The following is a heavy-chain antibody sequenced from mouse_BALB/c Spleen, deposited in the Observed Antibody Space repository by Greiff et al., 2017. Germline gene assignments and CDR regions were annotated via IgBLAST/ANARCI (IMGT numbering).Heavy chain of an antibody. Sequence: EVQVVESGGGLVKPGGSLKLSCAASGFAFSSYDMSWVRQTPEKRLEWVAYISSGGGSTYYPDTVKGRFTISRDNAKNTLYLQMSSLKSEDTAMYYCARGGYYYGSSSYAMDYWGQGTSVTVSS. D-gene: IGHD1-1*01. CDR2: ISSGGGST. CDR3: ARGGYYYGSSSYAMDY. J-gene: IGHJ4*01. CDR1: GFAFSSYD. V-gene: IGHV5-12-1*01.